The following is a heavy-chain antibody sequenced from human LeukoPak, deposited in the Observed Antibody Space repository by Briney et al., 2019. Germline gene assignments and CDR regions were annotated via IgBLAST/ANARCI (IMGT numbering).Heavy chain of an antibody. D-gene: IGHD2-2*01. CDR1: GFTFGSYV. J-gene: IGHJ4*02. CDR2: ISYDGNNK. Sequence: GGSLRLSCAASGFTFGSYVMHWVRQAPGMGLEWVAIISYDGNNKYYADSVKGRFTISRDNSRNTLYLQMNSLRAEDTAVYYCAKDQSWVVPAYDYWGQGTLVTVSS. V-gene: IGHV3-30*18. CDR3: AKDQSWVVPAYDY.